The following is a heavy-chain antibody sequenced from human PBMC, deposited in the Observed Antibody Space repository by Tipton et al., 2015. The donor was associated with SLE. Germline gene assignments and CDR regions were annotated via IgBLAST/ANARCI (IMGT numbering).Heavy chain of an antibody. V-gene: IGHV3-72*01. CDR3: AREGGYDRGYFDY. CDR1: GFTFSDYH. J-gene: IGHJ4*02. CDR2: SKDKARSYTT. D-gene: IGHD5-12*01. Sequence: SLRLSCAASGFTFSDYHMDWVRQAPGMGLEWVGRSKDKARSYTTEYAASVKGRFTISRDDSKNSLYLQMNSLRAEDTAIYYCAREGGYDRGYFDYWGQGTLVTVSS.